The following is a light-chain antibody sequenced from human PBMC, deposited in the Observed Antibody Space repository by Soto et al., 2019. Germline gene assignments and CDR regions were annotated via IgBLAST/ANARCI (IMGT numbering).Light chain of an antibody. CDR2: DVS. CDR3: SSYTSSSTLV. V-gene: IGLV2-11*01. Sequence: QSVLTQPRSVSGSPGQSVTISCTGTSSDVGGYNYVSWYQQHPGKAPKLMIYDVSKRPSGVPDRFSGSKSGNTASLTISGLQAEDEADYYCSSYTSSSTLVFGTGTKVTVL. CDR1: SSDVGGYNY. J-gene: IGLJ1*01.